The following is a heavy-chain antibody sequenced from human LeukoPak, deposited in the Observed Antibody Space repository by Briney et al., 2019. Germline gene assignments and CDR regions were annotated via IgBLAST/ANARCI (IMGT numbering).Heavy chain of an antibody. CDR1: GGSISSGDYY. V-gene: IGHV4-30-4*01. CDR2: IYYSGST. J-gene: IGHJ4*02. CDR3: ARLPLKVGASY. D-gene: IGHD1-26*01. Sequence: KASETLSLTCTVSGGSISSGDYYWSWIRQPPGKGLEWIGYIYYSGSTYYNPSLKSRVTISVDTSKNQFSLKLSSVTAADTAVYYCARLPLKVGASYWGQGTLVTVSS.